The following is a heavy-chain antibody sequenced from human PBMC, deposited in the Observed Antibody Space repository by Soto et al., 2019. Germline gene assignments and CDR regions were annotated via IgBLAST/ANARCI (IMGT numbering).Heavy chain of an antibody. Sequence: EVQLVESGGGLVQPGGSLKLSCAASGFTFSDAVMHWVRQASGKGLAWVGRIRSKANNYATGYAASVEGRFTLSREDSKNMAYLQMNSLKTEDTAVYYCTRRCCSGGSCYCDYWGQGTLVTVSS. CDR1: GFTFSDAV. D-gene: IGHD2-15*01. CDR3: TRRCCSGGSCYCDY. V-gene: IGHV3-73*01. J-gene: IGHJ4*02. CDR2: IRSKANNYAT.